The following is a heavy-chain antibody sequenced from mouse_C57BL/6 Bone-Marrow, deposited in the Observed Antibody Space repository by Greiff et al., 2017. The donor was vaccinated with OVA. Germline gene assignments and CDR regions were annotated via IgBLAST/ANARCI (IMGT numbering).Heavy chain of an antibody. CDR1: GFSFNTYA. Sequence: EVKLVESGGGLVQPKGSLKLSCAASGFSFNTYAMNWVRQAPGKGLEWVARIRSKSNNYATYYADSVKDRFTISRDDSESMLYLQMNNLKTEDTAMYYCVRHERVWFAYWGQGTLVTVSA. CDR3: VRHERVWFAY. J-gene: IGHJ3*01. V-gene: IGHV10-1*01. CDR2: IRSKSNNYAT.